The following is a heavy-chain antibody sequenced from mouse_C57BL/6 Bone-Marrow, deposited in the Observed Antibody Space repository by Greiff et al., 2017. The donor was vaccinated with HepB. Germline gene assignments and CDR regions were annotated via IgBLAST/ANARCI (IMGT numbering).Heavy chain of an antibody. CDR3: ARPGATVVSYYYAMDY. V-gene: IGHV1-26*01. Sequence: VQLQQSGPELVKPGASVKISCKASGYTFTDYYMNWVKQSHGKSLEWIGDINPNNGGTSYNQKFKGKATLTVDKSSSTAYMELRSLTSEDSAVYYCARPGATVVSYYYAMDYWGQGTSVTVSS. CDR1: GYTFTDYY. D-gene: IGHD1-1*01. J-gene: IGHJ4*01. CDR2: INPNNGGT.